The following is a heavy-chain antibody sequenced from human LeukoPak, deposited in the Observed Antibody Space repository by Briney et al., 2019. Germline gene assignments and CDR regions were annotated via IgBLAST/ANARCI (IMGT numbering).Heavy chain of an antibody. CDR1: GFVFSSYD. V-gene: IGHV3-13*01. D-gene: IGHD2-2*01. J-gene: IGHJ6*02. CDR3: ARELPAAPYYNYYGMDV. Sequence: PGGSLRLSCAASGFVFSSYDLHWVRQPPGKGLEWVSSIGVAGDTYYPDSVKGRFTISRDNAKNTLYLQMNSLRVEDTAVYYCARELPAAPYYNYYGMDVWGQGTTVTASS. CDR2: IGVAGDT.